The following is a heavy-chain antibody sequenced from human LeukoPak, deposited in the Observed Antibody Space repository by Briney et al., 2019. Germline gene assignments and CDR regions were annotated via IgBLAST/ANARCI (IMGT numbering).Heavy chain of an antibody. Sequence: GGSLRLSCAASGFTFSSYGMHWVRQAPGKGLEWVAFIRYDGSNKYYADSVKGRFTISRDNSKNTLYLQMNSLRAEDTAVYYCAKIAVAGTGEWFDPWGQGTLVTVSS. CDR1: GFTFSSYG. V-gene: IGHV3-30*02. CDR3: AKIAVAGTGEWFDP. CDR2: IRYDGSNK. D-gene: IGHD6-19*01. J-gene: IGHJ5*02.